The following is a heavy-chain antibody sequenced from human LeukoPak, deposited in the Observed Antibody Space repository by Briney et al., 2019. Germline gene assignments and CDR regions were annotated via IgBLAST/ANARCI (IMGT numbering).Heavy chain of an antibody. CDR3: ARDSYDSSGSYFFLKFLDY. CDR2: ITPFNGNT. V-gene: IGHV1-18*01. Sequence: ASVRVSCKVPGYTFTSYGINWVRQAPGQGLEWMGWITPFNGNTDYAQKFQGRVTMTTDTSTNTAYMELRSLRSDDTAVYYCARDSYDSSGSYFFLKFLDYWGQGTLVAVSS. D-gene: IGHD3-22*01. J-gene: IGHJ4*02. CDR1: GYTFTSYG.